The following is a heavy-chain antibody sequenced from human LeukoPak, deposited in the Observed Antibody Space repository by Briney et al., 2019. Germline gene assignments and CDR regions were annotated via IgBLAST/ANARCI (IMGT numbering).Heavy chain of an antibody. CDR3: AICKAPYYYGSGSYFDY. Sequence: PGGSLRLSCAASGFTFSSYSMNWVRQAPGKGLEWVSSISSSSSYIYYADSVKGRFTISRDNAKNSLYLQMNSLRAEDTALYYCAICKAPYYYGSGSYFDYWGQGTLVTVSS. CDR1: GFTFSSYS. D-gene: IGHD3-10*01. J-gene: IGHJ4*02. CDR2: ISSSSSYI. V-gene: IGHV3-21*04.